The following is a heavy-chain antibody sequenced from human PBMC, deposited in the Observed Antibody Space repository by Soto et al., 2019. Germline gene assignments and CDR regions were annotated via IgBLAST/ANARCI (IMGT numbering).Heavy chain of an antibody. Sequence: SVKVSCKASGGTFSSYAISWVRQAPGQGLEWMGGIIPIFGTANYAQKFQGRVTITADESTSTAYMELSSLRSEDTAVYYCAREERTSITIFGVVKPPTAFDPWGQGTLVTVSS. CDR3: AREERTSITIFGVVKPPTAFDP. V-gene: IGHV1-69*13. J-gene: IGHJ5*02. D-gene: IGHD3-3*01. CDR2: IIPIFGTA. CDR1: GGTFSSYA.